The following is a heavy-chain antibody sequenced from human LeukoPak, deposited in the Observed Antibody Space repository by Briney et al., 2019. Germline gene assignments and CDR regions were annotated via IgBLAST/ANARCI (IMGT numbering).Heavy chain of an antibody. CDR1: GFTFRNNW. V-gene: IGHV3-74*01. Sequence: GGSLRLSCAASGFTFRNNWMHWVRQAPGKGLVWVSRINPDGRRTNYADSVKGRFTISRDNAKNTLFLQVNSLRAEDTAVYYCVREAEVVPAAMGVYYYYFMDVWGEGTTVTVPS. J-gene: IGHJ6*03. CDR2: INPDGRRT. CDR3: VREAEVVPAAMGVYYYYFMDV. D-gene: IGHD2-2*01.